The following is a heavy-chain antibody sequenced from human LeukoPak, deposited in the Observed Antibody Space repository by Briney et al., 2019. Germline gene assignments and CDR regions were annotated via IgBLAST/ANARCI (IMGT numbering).Heavy chain of an antibody. D-gene: IGHD3-22*01. V-gene: IGHV3-23*01. J-gene: IGHJ4*02. Sequence: SGGSLRLSCAASGFTFSSYAMSWVRQAPGKGLEWVSAISGSGGSTYYADSVKGRFTISRDNSKNTLYLQMNSLRAEDTAVYYCAKDVSAMIVVIVDYWGQGTLVTVSS. CDR1: GFTFSSYA. CDR2: ISGSGGST. CDR3: AKDVSAMIVVIVDY.